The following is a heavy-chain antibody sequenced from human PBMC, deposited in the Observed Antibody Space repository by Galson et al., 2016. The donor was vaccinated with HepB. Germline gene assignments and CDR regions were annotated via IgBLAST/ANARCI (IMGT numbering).Heavy chain of an antibody. CDR3: ASSCGADCHSVLPYYYAMDV. CDR1: GFNITNKF. J-gene: IGHJ6*02. Sequence: SLRLSCAASGFNITNKFMSWVRQAPGKGLEWVSLIYTGSSTYYAHSVKGRFTISRDNSKNALYLQMYSLGVDDTAVYYCASSCGADCHSVLPYYYAMDVWGQGTTVTVSS. CDR2: IYTGSST. V-gene: IGHV3-53*01. D-gene: IGHD2-21*01.